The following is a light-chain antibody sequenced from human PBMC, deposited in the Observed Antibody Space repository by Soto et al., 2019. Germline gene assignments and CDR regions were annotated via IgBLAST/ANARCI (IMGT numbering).Light chain of an antibody. CDR2: RDS. V-gene: IGLV3-9*01. J-gene: IGLJ2*01. Sequence: SYELTQPLSVSVALGQTARITCGGNNIGSKNVHWYQQKPGPAPVLVIYRDSNRPSGIPERFSGSNSGNTATLTISRAQAGDEADYYRQVWDSSTVVFGGGTKLTVL. CDR3: QVWDSSTVV. CDR1: NIGSKN.